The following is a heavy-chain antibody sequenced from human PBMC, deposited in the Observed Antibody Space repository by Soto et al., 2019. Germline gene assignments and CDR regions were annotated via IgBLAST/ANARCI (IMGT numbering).Heavy chain of an antibody. V-gene: IGHV1-18*01. CDR2: ISAYNGNT. CDR3: AADSSGYYIAGY. D-gene: IGHD3-22*01. Sequence: ASVKVSCKASGGTFSSYGISWVRQAPGQGLEWMGWISAYNGNTNYAQKLQGRVTMTTDTSTSTAYMELRSLRSDDTAVYYCAADSSGYYIAGYWGQGTLVTVSS. J-gene: IGHJ4*02. CDR1: GGTFSSYG.